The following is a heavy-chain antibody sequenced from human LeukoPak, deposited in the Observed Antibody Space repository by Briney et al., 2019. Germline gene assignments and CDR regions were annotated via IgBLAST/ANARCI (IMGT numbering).Heavy chain of an antibody. J-gene: IGHJ3*02. Sequence: GESLKISCKGSGYSFTSYWIGWVRQMPGKGLEWMGIIYPGDSDTRYSPSFQGQVTISADKSIRTAYLQWSSLKASDTAMYYCASAYSGSLDAFDIWGQGTMVTVCS. CDR1: GYSFTSYW. CDR2: IYPGDSDT. D-gene: IGHD1-26*01. V-gene: IGHV5-51*01. CDR3: ASAYSGSLDAFDI.